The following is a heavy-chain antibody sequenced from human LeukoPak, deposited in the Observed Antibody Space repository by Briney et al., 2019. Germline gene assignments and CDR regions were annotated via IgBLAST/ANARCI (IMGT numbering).Heavy chain of an antibody. J-gene: IGHJ5*02. CDR3: ARDATYSSGWYIDP. D-gene: IGHD6-19*01. Sequence: GASVKVPCKASGYTFTGYYMHWVRQAPGQGLEWMGWINPNSGGTNYAQKFQGRVTMTRDTSISTAYMELSRLRSDDTAVYYCARDATYSSGWYIDPWGQGTLVTVSS. CDR1: GYTFTGYY. CDR2: INPNSGGT. V-gene: IGHV1-2*02.